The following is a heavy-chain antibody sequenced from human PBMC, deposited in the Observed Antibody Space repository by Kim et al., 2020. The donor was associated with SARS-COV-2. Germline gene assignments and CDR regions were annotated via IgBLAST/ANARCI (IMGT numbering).Heavy chain of an antibody. CDR1: GNNFISYW. V-gene: IGHV5-10-1*01. J-gene: IGHJ2*01. Sequence: GESLKISCQTSGNNFISYWISWVRQMPGKGLEWMGTIDPSNSHTNYSPSFQGHVTISADKSISTAYLQWSGLKASDTAMYYCARFTMATRYFDFWGRATLVTVSS. CDR2: IDPSNSHT. CDR3: ARFTMATRYFDF. D-gene: IGHD1-1*01.